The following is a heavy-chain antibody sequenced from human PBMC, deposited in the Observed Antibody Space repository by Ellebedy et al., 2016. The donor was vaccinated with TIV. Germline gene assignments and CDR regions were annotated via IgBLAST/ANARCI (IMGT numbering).Heavy chain of an antibody. CDR1: EFTFSSYS. CDR2: ISSFSNTI. Sequence: PGGSLRLSCVASEFTFSSYSMNWVRQAPGKGLEWVSYISSFSNTIYYSDSVKGRFTISRDNARNSLYLQMNSLRDEDTAVYYCARGYNEDYWGQGTLVTVSS. V-gene: IGHV3-48*02. CDR3: ARGYNEDY. J-gene: IGHJ4*02. D-gene: IGHD5-24*01.